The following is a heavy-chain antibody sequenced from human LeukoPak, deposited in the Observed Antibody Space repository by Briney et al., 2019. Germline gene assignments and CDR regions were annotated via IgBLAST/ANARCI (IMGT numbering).Heavy chain of an antibody. Sequence: GGSLRLSCAASGFTFRSYEMNWGRQAPGRGLEWVSYISERGRAIKTADSVKGGFTISRDNAKNSLYLQMNSLRAEETPVYYWLRDHSGWSLDPWGQGTLVTVSS. CDR3: LRDHSGWSLDP. J-gene: IGHJ5*02. CDR1: GFTFRSYE. CDR2: ISERGRAI. V-gene: IGHV3-48*03. D-gene: IGHD6-19*01.